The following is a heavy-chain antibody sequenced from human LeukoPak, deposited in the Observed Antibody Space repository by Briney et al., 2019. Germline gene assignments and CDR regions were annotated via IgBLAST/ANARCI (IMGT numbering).Heavy chain of an antibody. J-gene: IGHJ6*02. V-gene: IGHV4-61*08. D-gene: IGHD6-19*01. CDR2: IYYGGST. CDR3: ARAESSGGSHYYYDGMDV. Sequence: SETLSLTCTVSVGSISIGGYFWSWICQPPGRGLEWFWYIYYGGSTNYNTSRKSRVTISVDTSKNQFSLKLSSVTAADTAEYYCARAESSGGSHYYYDGMDVWGQGTTVTVSS. CDR1: VGSISIGGYF.